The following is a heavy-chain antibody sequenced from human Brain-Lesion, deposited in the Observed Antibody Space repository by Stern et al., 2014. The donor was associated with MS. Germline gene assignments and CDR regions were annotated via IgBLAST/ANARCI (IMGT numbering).Heavy chain of an antibody. Sequence: QVQLVQSGPGLVKPSQTLSLTCTVSGGAVSSGDRYWSWIRQHPEKGLEWLGYIPYSGNTYYNPSLESRVTISMDRSKNQFSLKLRSVTAADTAVYYCARVTEFLRFFYPDYWGQGIRVTVSS. CDR3: ARVTEFLRFFYPDY. D-gene: IGHD3-3*01. V-gene: IGHV4-31*03. CDR2: IPYSGNT. CDR1: GGAVSSGDRY. J-gene: IGHJ4*02.